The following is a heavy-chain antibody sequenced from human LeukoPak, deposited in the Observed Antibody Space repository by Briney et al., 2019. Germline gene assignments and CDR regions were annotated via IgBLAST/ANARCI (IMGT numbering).Heavy chain of an antibody. CDR2: IRFDGSKR. V-gene: IGHV3-30*02. D-gene: IGHD3/OR15-3a*01. J-gene: IGHJ4*02. CDR1: GFTFSDYG. Sequence: GGSLRLSCAASGFTFSDYGMHWVRQVPGKGLEWVAFIRFDGSKRYHADSVKGRFTISRDNFKNTLYLQMSSLSAEDTAVYYCARGGPFDYWGQGTLVTVSS. CDR3: ARGGPFDY.